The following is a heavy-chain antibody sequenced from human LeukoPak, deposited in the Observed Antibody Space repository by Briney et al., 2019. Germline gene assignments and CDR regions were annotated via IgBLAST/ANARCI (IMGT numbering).Heavy chain of an antibody. D-gene: IGHD3-22*01. V-gene: IGHV3-7*03. CDR3: ARDVRYYYDSSGYSTYFDY. CDR2: IKQDGSEK. Sequence: HTGGSLRLSCAASGFTFSSYWMSWVRQAPGKGLEWVANIKQDGSEKYYVDSVKGRFTISRDNAKNSLYLQMNSLRAEDTAVYYCARDVRYYYDSSGYSTYFDYWGQGTLVTVSS. CDR1: GFTFSSYW. J-gene: IGHJ4*02.